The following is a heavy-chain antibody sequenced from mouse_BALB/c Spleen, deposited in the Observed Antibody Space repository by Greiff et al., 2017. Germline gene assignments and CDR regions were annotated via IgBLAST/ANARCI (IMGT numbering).Heavy chain of an antibody. CDR1: GFTFSDYG. CDR2: ISNLAYSI. V-gene: IGHV5-15*02. D-gene: IGHD2-1*01. CDR3: AREGGNYLGYAMDY. J-gene: IGHJ4*01. Sequence: EVKVVESGGGLVQPGGSRKLSCAASGFTFSDYGMAWVRQAPGKGPELVAFISNLAYSIYYADTVTGRFTISRENAKNTLYLEMSSLRSEDTAMYYCAREGGNYLGYAMDYWGQGTSVTVSS.